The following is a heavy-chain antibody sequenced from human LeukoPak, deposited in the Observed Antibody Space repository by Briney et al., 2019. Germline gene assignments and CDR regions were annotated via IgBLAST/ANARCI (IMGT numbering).Heavy chain of an antibody. V-gene: IGHV1-18*01. D-gene: IGHD5-24*01. Sequence: GASVKVSCKASGYTFTSYGISWVRQAPGQGLEWMGWISAYTGDTNFAQKFQGRVTMTTDTSTSTVYMELRSLRSDDTAVYYCARDPEMGTSYAFDYWGQGTLVTVSS. CDR2: ISAYTGDT. CDR1: GYTFTSYG. J-gene: IGHJ4*02. CDR3: ARDPEMGTSYAFDY.